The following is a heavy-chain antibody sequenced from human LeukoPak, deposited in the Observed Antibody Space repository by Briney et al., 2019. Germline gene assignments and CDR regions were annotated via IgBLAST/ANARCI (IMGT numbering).Heavy chain of an antibody. CDR2: IYYSGST. D-gene: IGHD3-10*01. CDR3: ARHRRITMVRGQMLAGLFDI. CDR1: GGSISSSSYY. Sequence: SETLSLTCTVSGGSISSSSYYWGWIRQPPGKGLEWIGSIYYSGSTYYNPSLKSRVTISVDTSKNQFSLKLSSVTAADTAVYYCARHRRITMVRGQMLAGLFDIWGQGTMVTVSS. V-gene: IGHV4-39*01. J-gene: IGHJ3*02.